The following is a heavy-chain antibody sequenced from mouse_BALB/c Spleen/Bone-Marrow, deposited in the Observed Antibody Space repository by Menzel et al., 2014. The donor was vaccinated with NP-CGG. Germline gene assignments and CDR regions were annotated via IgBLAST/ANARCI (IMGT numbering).Heavy chain of an antibody. J-gene: IGHJ4*01. CDR3: TRGEVQAMDY. Sequence: VQLQQSGAELVKPGASVKMSCKASGYTFTGYWMHWVKQRPGQGLEWIGVIDPSDSYTSYNQKFKGKATLTVDTSSSTAYIQLSSLTSEDSAVYYCTRGEVQAMDYRGQGTSVTGSS. CDR1: GYTFTGYW. V-gene: IGHV1S127*01. CDR2: IDPSDSYT. D-gene: IGHD2-14*01.